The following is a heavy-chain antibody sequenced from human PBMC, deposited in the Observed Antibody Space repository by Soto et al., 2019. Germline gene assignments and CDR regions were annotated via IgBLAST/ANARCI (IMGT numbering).Heavy chain of an antibody. Sequence: SVKVSCKASGGTFSSYAISWVRQAPGQGLEWMGGIIPIFGTANYAQKFQGRVMITADESTSTAYMELSSLRSEDTAVYYCARGIIAAHDYYYYYGMDVWGQGTTVTVSS. J-gene: IGHJ6*02. CDR1: GGTFSSYA. CDR3: ARGIIAAHDYYYYYGMDV. V-gene: IGHV1-69*13. CDR2: IIPIFGTA. D-gene: IGHD6-6*01.